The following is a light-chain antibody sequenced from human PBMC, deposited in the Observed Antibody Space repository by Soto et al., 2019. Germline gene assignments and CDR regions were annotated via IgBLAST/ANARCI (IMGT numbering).Light chain of an antibody. J-gene: IGKJ1*01. V-gene: IGKV3-20*01. CDR1: QSVSSSY. CDR2: GAS. Sequence: ESVYTESPRTLSLSPGERATLSCRASQSVSSSYLAWYQQKPGQAPRLLIYGASGRATGIPDRFSGSGSGTDFTLTISRLEPEDFAVYYCQQYGSSPWTFGQGTKVDI. CDR3: QQYGSSPWT.